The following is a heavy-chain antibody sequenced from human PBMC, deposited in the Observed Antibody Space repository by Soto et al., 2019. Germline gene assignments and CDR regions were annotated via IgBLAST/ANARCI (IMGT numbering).Heavy chain of an antibody. Sequence: PGGSLRLSCAASGFTFSSYGMHWVRRAPGKGLEWVAVIWYDGSNKYYADSVKGRFTISRDNSKNTLYLQMNSLRAEDTAVYYCARDSMVYALSQAGPGRRDYYYYYMDVWGKGTTVTVSS. CDR2: IWYDGSNK. D-gene: IGHD2-8*01. V-gene: IGHV3-33*01. CDR1: GFTFSSYG. CDR3: ARDSMVYALSQAGPGRRDYYYYYMDV. J-gene: IGHJ6*03.